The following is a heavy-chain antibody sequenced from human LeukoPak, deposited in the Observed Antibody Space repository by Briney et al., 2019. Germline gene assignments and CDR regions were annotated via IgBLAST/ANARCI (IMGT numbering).Heavy chain of an antibody. CDR2: INPSGGST. J-gene: IGHJ6*02. D-gene: IGHD5-18*01. CDR3: ASPFGYSHEGYCYYGMDV. Sequence: ASVKVSCKASGYTFTSYYMHWVRQAPGQGLEWMGIINPSGGSTSYAQKFQGRVTMTRDTSTSTVYMELSSLRSEDTAVYYCASPFGYSHEGYCYYGMDVWGQGTTVTVSS. V-gene: IGHV1-46*01. CDR1: GYTFTSYY.